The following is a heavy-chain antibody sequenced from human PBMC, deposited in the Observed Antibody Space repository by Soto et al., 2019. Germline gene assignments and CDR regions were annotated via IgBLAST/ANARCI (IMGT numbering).Heavy chain of an antibody. Sequence: PSQTLSLTCGLSGGSISGSNWWSCVRQPPGKGPEWIGEIYHSGSTNYNPSLKSRVNISVDKSKNQCSLKLSSVTAADTAVYYCARERIVVVPPDVWAPPHDAFDIWGQGKMGTVSS. CDR3: ARERIVVVPPDVWAPPHDAFDI. CDR1: GGSISGSNW. V-gene: IGHV4-4*02. J-gene: IGHJ3*02. D-gene: IGHD2-2*01. CDR2: IYHSGST.